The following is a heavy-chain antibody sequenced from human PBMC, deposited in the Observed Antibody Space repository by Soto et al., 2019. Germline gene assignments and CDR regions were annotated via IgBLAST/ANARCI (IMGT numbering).Heavy chain of an antibody. D-gene: IGHD6-13*01. CDR3: ARDKIAAAALPFQH. CDR2: ISSSSSYI. J-gene: IGHJ1*01. V-gene: IGHV3-21*01. Sequence: EVQLVESGGGLVKPGGSLRLSCAASGFTFSSYSMNWVRQAPGKGLEWVSSISSSSSYIYYADSVKGRFTISRDNAKNSLYRQMNSLRAEDTAVYYCARDKIAAAALPFQHWGQGTLVTVSS. CDR1: GFTFSSYS.